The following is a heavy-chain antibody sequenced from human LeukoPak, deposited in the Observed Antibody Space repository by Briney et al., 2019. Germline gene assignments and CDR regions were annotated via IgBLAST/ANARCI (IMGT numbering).Heavy chain of an antibody. CDR2: IDPSDSYT. CDR3: ARSPRSGSYQTFDY. D-gene: IGHD3-10*01. V-gene: IGHV5-10-1*01. Sequence: GESLKISCKGSGYSFTSYWISWVRQMPGTGLEWMGRIDPSDSYTNYSPSFQGHVTISADKSISTAYLQWSSLKASGTAMYYCARSPRSGSYQTFDYWGQGTLVTVSS. J-gene: IGHJ4*02. CDR1: GYSFTSYW.